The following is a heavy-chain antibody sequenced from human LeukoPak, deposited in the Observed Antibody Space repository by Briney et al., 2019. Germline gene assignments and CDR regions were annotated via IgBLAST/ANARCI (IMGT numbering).Heavy chain of an antibody. D-gene: IGHD6-13*01. J-gene: IGHJ5*02. Sequence: SQTLSLTCTVSGGSISSGDYYWSWIRQPPGKGLEWIGYIYYSGSTYYNPSLKSRVTISVDTSKNQFSLKLSSVTAADTAVYYCARVDSSSPRNWFDPWGQGTLVTVSS. CDR2: IYYSGST. V-gene: IGHV4-30-4*08. CDR1: GGSISSGDYY. CDR3: ARVDSSSPRNWFDP.